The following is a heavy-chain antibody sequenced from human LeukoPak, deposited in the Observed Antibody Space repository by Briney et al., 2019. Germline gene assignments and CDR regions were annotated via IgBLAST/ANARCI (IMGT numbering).Heavy chain of an antibody. V-gene: IGHV5-51*01. CDR1: GYSFTSYW. J-gene: IGHJ3*02. Sequence: GESLKISCKGSGYSFTSYWIGWVRQMPGKGLEWMGIIYPGDSDTRYSPSFQGQVTISADKSISTAYLQWGSLKASDTAMYYCARPRGGVDPNDAFDIWGQGTMVTVSS. CDR3: ARPRGGVDPNDAFDI. D-gene: IGHD3-10*01. CDR2: IYPGDSDT.